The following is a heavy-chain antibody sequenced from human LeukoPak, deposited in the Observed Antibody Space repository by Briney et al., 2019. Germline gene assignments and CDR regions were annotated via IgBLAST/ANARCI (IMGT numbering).Heavy chain of an antibody. V-gene: IGHV4-31*03. Sequence: SQTLSLTCTVSGGSISSGGYYWSWIRQHPGKGLEWIGYIYYSGSTYYNPSLKSRVTISVDTSKNQFSLKLSSVTAADTAVYYCARGRSGSYYDYFDYWGQGTLVTVSS. CDR3: ARGRSGSYYDYFDY. D-gene: IGHD1-26*01. CDR2: IYYSGST. CDR1: GGSISSGGYY. J-gene: IGHJ4*02.